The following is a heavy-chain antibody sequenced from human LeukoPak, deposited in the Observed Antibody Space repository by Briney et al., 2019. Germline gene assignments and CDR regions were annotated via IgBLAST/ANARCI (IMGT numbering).Heavy chain of an antibody. CDR1: GFTFDRYT. CDR2: AGWVGGTT. J-gene: IGHJ4*02. CDR3: AKELDTMFFDY. D-gene: IGHD3-10*02. V-gene: IGHV3-43*01. Sequence: PGGSLRLSCATSGFTFDRYTIHWVRQAPGRGLEWVSLAGWVGGTTYHSDSVRGRFTISRDSGKNSVYLQMNSLTTDDTAFYFCAKELDTMFFDYWGQGALVTVSS.